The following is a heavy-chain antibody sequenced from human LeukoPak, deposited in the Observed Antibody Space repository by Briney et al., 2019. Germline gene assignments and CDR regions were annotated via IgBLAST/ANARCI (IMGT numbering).Heavy chain of an antibody. J-gene: IGHJ3*02. CDR3: ARLAGSSGLAGGFDI. Sequence: GGSLRLSCAASGFTVSSNYMSWVRQAPGKGLEWVSVIYSGGSTYYADSVKGRFTISRDNSKNTLYLQMNSLRAEDTAVYYCARLAGSSGLAGGFDIWGQGTMVTVPS. CDR2: IYSGGST. V-gene: IGHV3-53*01. D-gene: IGHD3-22*01. CDR1: GFTVSSNY.